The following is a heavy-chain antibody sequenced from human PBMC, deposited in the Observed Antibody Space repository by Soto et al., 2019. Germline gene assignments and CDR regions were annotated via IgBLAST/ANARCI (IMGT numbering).Heavy chain of an antibody. J-gene: IGHJ4*02. CDR2: ISSSSSTI. D-gene: IGHD3-22*01. V-gene: IGHV3-48*02. CDR1: GFTFSSYS. CDR3: ASSSYYDSSGYYWHFDY. Sequence: PGGSLRLSCAASGFTFSSYSINWGRQAPGKGLEWVSYISSSSSTIYYADSVKGRFTISRDNAKNSLYLQMNSLRDEDTAVYYCASSSYYDSSGYYWHFDYWGQGTLVTVSS.